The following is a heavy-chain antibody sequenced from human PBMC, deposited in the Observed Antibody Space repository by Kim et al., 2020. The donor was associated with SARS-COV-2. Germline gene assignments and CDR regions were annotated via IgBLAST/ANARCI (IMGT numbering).Heavy chain of an antibody. CDR3: AIRSGYSPGPERGFDP. D-gene: IGHD3-22*01. Sequence: KFQGRVTITADESTSTAYMALSSLRSEDTAVYYCAIRSGYSPGPERGFDPWGQGTLVTVSS. J-gene: IGHJ5*02. V-gene: IGHV1-69*01.